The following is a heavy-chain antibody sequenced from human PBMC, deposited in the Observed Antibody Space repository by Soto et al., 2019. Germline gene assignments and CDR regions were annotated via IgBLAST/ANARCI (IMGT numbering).Heavy chain of an antibody. Sequence: VQLVESGGGLVQPGGSLRLSCAASGFTFSSYEMNWVRQAPGKGLEWVAVISYDGSNKYYADSVKGRFTISRDNSKNTLYLQMNSLRAEDTAVYYCARDGGRQGATVYYYYGMDVWGQGTTVTVSS. CDR1: GFTFSSYE. CDR2: ISYDGSNK. CDR3: ARDGGRQGATVYYYYGMDV. D-gene: IGHD1-26*01. V-gene: IGHV3-30-3*01. J-gene: IGHJ6*02.